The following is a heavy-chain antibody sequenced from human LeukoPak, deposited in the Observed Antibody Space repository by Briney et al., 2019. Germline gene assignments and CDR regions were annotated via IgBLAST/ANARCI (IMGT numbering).Heavy chain of an antibody. J-gene: IGHJ6*02. CDR1: GHTFTDHY. CDR2: ISAYNGNT. D-gene: IGHD2-2*01. CDR3: ARDIVVVPAARGPDYYYGMDV. Sequence: ASVKVSCKVSGHTFTDHYIHWVRQAPGQGLEWMGWISAYNGNTNYAQKLQGRVTMTTDTSTSTAYMELRSLRSDDTAVYYCARDIVVVPAARGPDYYYGMDVWGQGTTVTVSS. V-gene: IGHV1-18*04.